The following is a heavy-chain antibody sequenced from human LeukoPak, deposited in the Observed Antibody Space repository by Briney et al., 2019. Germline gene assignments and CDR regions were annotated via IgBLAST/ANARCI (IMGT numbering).Heavy chain of an antibody. CDR2: ISGSGGST. J-gene: IGHJ6*02. CDR3: EKGPGVVVAATRPSYYGMNV. D-gene: IGHD2-15*01. CDR1: GFTFSSYA. V-gene: IGHV3-23*01. Sequence: GGSLRLSCAASGFTFSSYAMSWVRQAPGKGLEWVSAISGSGGSTYYADSVKGRFTISRDNSKNTLYLQMNSLRAEDTAVYYCEKGPGVVVAATRPSYYGMNVWGQGTTVTVSS.